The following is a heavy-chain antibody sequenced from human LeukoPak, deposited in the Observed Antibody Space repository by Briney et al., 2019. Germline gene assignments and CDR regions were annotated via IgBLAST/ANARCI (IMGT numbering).Heavy chain of an antibody. V-gene: IGHV4-59*08. Sequence: SETLSLTCTVSGGSISSYYWSWIRQPPGKGLEWIGYIYYSGSTNYNPSLKSRVTISVDTSKNQFSLKLSSVTAADTAVYYCARREGDYGYWYFDLWGRGILVTVSS. CDR1: GGSISSYY. CDR3: ARREGDYGYWYFDL. D-gene: IGHD4-17*01. CDR2: IYYSGST. J-gene: IGHJ2*01.